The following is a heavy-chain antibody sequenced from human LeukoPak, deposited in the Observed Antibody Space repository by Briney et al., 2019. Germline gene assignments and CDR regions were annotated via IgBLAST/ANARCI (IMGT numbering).Heavy chain of an antibody. CDR3: TTVGSPRLYYYGMDV. CDR1: GFTFSSYW. J-gene: IGHJ6*02. V-gene: IGHV3-7*01. CDR2: IKQDGSEK. D-gene: IGHD6-13*01. Sequence: PGGSLRLSCAASGFTFSSYWMSWVRQAPGKGLEWVANIKQDGSEKYYVDSVKGRFTISRDNAKNSLYLQMNSLRAEDTAVYYCTTVGSPRLYYYGMDVWGQGTTVTVSS.